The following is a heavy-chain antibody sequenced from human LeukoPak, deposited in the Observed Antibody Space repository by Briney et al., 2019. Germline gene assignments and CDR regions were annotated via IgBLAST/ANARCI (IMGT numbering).Heavy chain of an antibody. Sequence: QAGGSLRLSCSASGFTVSSNYMSWVRQAPGKGLEWVSVIYSGGSTYYADSVKGRFTISRDNPKTTVYLQMNSLRAEDTAVYFCARAVPIGTGWDAFDVWGQGTLVTVSS. J-gene: IGHJ3*01. V-gene: IGHV3-53*01. CDR2: IYSGGST. CDR3: ARAVPIGTGWDAFDV. D-gene: IGHD6-19*01. CDR1: GFTVSSNY.